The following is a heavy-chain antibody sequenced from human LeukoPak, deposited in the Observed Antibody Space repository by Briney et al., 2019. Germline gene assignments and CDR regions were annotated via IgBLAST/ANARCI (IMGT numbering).Heavy chain of an antibody. D-gene: IGHD2-2*01. V-gene: IGHV4-61*02. CDR1: GGSISSGGYY. Sequence: SGTLTLTCTVSGGSISSGGYYWSWIRQPAGKGLEWIGRIYTSGSTNYNPSLKSRVTISVDTSKNQFSLKLSSVTAADTAVYYCARTTYQLLYYMDVWGKRTTVTVSS. J-gene: IGHJ6*03. CDR3: ARTTYQLLYYMDV. CDR2: IYTSGST.